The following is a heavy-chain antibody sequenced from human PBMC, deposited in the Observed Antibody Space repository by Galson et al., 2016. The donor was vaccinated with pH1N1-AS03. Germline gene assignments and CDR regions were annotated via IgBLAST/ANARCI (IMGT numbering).Heavy chain of an antibody. V-gene: IGHV3-30*02. D-gene: IGHD4-23*01. CDR1: GFTFSSYG. CDR2: IRYDGSNT. Sequence: SLRLSCAASGFTFSSYGLHWIRQAPGEGLEWVTFIRYDGSNTYCVDSVRGRFTISRDNSKNMLYLQMNSLRAEDSAAYYCAKDRVRLQVTESSAFDSWGQGTMVTVSS. J-gene: IGHJ3*02. CDR3: AKDRVRLQVTESSAFDS.